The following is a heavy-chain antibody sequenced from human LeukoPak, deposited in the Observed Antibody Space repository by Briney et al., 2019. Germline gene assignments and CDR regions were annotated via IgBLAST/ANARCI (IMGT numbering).Heavy chain of an antibody. V-gene: IGHV2-5*02. CDR3: VYIDSSGLHDGYFHN. CDR1: GFSLTTFGVG. Sequence: SGPTLVQPTQTLTHTCTASGFSLTTFGVGVGWIRQPPGKALEWLALIYWDDDNHYSPSLKSRLTITKDTSENQVVLTMTKMDPRETGKHFRVYIDSSGLHDGYFHNWGQGTLVTVSS. CDR2: IYWDDDN. D-gene: IGHD3-22*01. J-gene: IGHJ4*02.